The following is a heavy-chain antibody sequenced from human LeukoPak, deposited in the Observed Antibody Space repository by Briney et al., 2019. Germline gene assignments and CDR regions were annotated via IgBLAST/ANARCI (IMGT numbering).Heavy chain of an antibody. CDR2: IKHSGST. Sequence: SESLSLTCALYGGSFSVYYWRWIRQPPGKGLEWIGEIKHSGSTTYTPSIKSRVTISVDTSKNQCSLKLTSLTAADTAVYYCARHDRGTNSFDYWGQGTLVTVSS. CDR3: ARHDRGTNSFDY. D-gene: IGHD2/OR15-2a*01. V-gene: IGHV4-34*01. J-gene: IGHJ4*02. CDR1: GGSFSVYY.